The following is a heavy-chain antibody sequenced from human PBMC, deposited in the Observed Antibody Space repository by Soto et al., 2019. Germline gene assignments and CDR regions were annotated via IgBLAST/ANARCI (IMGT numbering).Heavy chain of an antibody. J-gene: IGHJ2*01. CDR1: GYTFTSYG. V-gene: IGHV1-18*01. Sequence: QVQLVQSGAEVKKPGASVKVSCKASGYTFTSYGISWVRQAPGQGLEWMGWISAYNGNTNYAQKLQGRVTMTTDTSKSTAYMELRSLGSDDTAVYYFARYPDTEGWCGELSLDWYFDLWGRGTLVTVSS. CDR3: ARYPDTEGWCGELSLDWYFDL. CDR2: ISAYNGNT. D-gene: IGHD3-10*01.